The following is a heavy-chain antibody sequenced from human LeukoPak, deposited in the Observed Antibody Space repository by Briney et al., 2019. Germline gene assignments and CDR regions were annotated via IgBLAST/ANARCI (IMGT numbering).Heavy chain of an antibody. CDR1: GGSFSAYH. CDR2: INHSGST. J-gene: IGHJ4*02. V-gene: IGHV4-34*01. CDR3: VRADGRDGYKGLVDY. Sequence: SETLSLTCAVCGGSFSAYHWSWIRQPPGKGLEWIGEINHSGSTNYNPSLKSRVTMSVDTSRNQFSLKLNSVTAADAAVYYCVRADGRDGYKGLVDYWGQGTLVTVSS. D-gene: IGHD5-24*01.